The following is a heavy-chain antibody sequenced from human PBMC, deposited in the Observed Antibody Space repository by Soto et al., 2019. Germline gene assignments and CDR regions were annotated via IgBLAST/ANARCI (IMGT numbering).Heavy chain of an antibody. CDR2: INSDGSST. Sequence: EVQLVESGGGLVQPGGSLRLSCAASGFTFSSYWMHWVRQAPGKGLVWVSRINSDGSSTSYADSVKGRFTISRAHAKNTLYQQMNSLLAEDTAVYYCVRTSLVVAAATREDYWGQGTLVTVSS. CDR1: GFTFSSYW. CDR3: VRTSLVVAAATREDY. J-gene: IGHJ4*02. V-gene: IGHV3-74*01. D-gene: IGHD2-15*01.